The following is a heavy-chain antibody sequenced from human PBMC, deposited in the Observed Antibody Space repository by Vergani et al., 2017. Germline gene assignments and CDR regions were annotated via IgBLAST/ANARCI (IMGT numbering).Heavy chain of an antibody. Sequence: QVQLVESGGGVVQPGRSLRLSCAASGFTFSSYAMHWVRQAPGKGLEWVAVISYDGDNKNYADSVKGRFTISRDNSKKTLYLQMNTLRAEETAVYYCARDFSGSFTFDYWGQGTLVTVSS. CDR2: ISYDGDNK. CDR3: ARDFSGSFTFDY. CDR1: GFTFSSYA. V-gene: IGHV3-30*04. D-gene: IGHD3-3*02. J-gene: IGHJ4*02.